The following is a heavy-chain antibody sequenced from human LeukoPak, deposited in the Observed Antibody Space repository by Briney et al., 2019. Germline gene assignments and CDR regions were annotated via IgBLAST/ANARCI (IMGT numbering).Heavy chain of an antibody. CDR2: ISHDGSDK. CDR3: AKDLSGGWSLDY. D-gene: IGHD6-19*01. J-gene: IGHJ4*02. V-gene: IGHV3-30*18. CDR1: GFTFSTYG. Sequence: GRSLRLSCEASGFTFSTYGMHWVRQAPGKGLEWVAVISHDGSDKHYADSVKGRFSISRDNSKNTLYLQTNSLRGEDTAVYYCAKDLSGGWSLDYWGQGTLVTVSS.